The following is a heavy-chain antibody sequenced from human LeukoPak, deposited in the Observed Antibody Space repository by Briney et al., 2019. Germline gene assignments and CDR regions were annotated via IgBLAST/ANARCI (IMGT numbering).Heavy chain of an antibody. D-gene: IGHD2-15*01. CDR1: GFTFSSYW. V-gene: IGHV3-74*01. Sequence: PGGSLRLSCAASGFTFSSYWMHWARQAPGKGLVWVSRINSDGSSTSYADSVKGRFTISRDNAKNTLYLQMNSLRAEDTAVYYCAREGPVAATVDYYYYYGMDVWGQGTTVTVSS. CDR3: AREGPVAATVDYYYYYGMDV. J-gene: IGHJ6*02. CDR2: INSDGSST.